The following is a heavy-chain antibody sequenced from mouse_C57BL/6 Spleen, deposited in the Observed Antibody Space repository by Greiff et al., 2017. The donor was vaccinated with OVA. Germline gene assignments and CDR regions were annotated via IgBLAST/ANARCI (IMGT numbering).Heavy chain of an antibody. V-gene: IGHV1-82*01. CDR2: IYPGDGAT. CDR1: GYAFSSSW. CDR3: AEDYAMDY. J-gene: IGHJ4*01. Sequence: QVQLQQSGPELVKPGASVKISCTASGYAFSSSWMNWVKQRPGKGLEWIGRIYPGDGATNYTGKFKGKATLTADKSSSTAYMQLSSLTSEDSAVYFCAEDYAMDYWGQGTSVTVSS.